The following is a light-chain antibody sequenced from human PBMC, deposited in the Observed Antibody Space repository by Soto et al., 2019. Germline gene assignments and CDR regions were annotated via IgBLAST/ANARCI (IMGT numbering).Light chain of an antibody. CDR3: QQSYSIPWT. V-gene: IGKV1-39*01. CDR1: QSISDY. CDR2: AAS. J-gene: IGKJ1*01. Sequence: DIQMTQSPSSLSASVGDRVTITCRASQSISDYLNWYQQTPGKAPNLLIYAASSLQSGVPSRFSGSGSGTYFTLTISSLQPEDFATYYCQQSYSIPWTFGQGTKVEIK.